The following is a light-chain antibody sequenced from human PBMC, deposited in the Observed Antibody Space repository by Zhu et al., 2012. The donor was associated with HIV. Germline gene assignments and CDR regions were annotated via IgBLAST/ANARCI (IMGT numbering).Light chain of an antibody. CDR2: GAS. J-gene: IGKJ2*01. CDR3: QHYVPSPMYT. V-gene: IGKV3D-15*01. CDR1: QTVSDN. Sequence: EIVMTQSPATLSVSPGERATLSCRASQTVSDNVAWYQQRPGQAPSLLISGASTRATGIPDRFSGSGSGTDFTLTISRLEPEDFAVYYCQHYVPSPMYTFGQGTKLEIK.